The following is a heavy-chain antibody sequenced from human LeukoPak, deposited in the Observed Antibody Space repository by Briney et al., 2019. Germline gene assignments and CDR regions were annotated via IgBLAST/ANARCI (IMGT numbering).Heavy chain of an antibody. D-gene: IGHD4-17*01. J-gene: IGHJ4*02. CDR3: ARMRSGGDYVFYY. CDR2: IYYSGST. V-gene: IGHV4-59*11. Sequence: SETLSLTCTVSGGSISSHYWSWIRQPPGKGLEWIGYIYYSGSTNYNPSLKSRVTISVDTSKNQFSLKLSSVTAADTAVYYCARMRSGGDYVFYYWGQGTLVTVSS. CDR1: GGSISSHY.